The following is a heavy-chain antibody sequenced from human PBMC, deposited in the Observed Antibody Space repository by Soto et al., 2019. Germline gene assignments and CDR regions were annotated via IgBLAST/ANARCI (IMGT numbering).Heavy chain of an antibody. D-gene: IGHD2-21*02. Sequence: SETLSLTCSVSGGSISSSSYFWGWIRQPPGKGLEWIGSIYYSGSTYYNPSLKSRVTVSVDKSKNQFSLKMSSVTAADTAVYYCASQRYCDDDCYLFAYWGQGTLVTVSS. CDR1: GGSISSSSYF. V-gene: IGHV4-39*07. J-gene: IGHJ4*02. CDR3: ASQRYCDDDCYLFAY. CDR2: IYYSGST.